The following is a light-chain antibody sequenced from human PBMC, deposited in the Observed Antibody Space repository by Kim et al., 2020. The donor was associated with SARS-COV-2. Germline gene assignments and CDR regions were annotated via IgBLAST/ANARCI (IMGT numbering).Light chain of an antibody. V-gene: IGLV1-44*01. CDR3: AAWDASLNGYV. CDR1: SANVGSKN. Sequence: GKTVTISCSGSSANVGSKNVICYQQVPGTAPKLLIYSNNQRPSGVPDRFSGSKSGTSASLAISGLQSEDEADYYCAAWDASLNGYVFGTGTKVTVL. J-gene: IGLJ1*01. CDR2: SNN.